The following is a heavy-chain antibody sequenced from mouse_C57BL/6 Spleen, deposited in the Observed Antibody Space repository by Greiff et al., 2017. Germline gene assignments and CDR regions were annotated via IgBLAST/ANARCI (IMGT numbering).Heavy chain of an antibody. CDR3: ARPPFAY. CDR1: GFTFSDSG. Sequence: DVMLVESGGGLVKPGGSLKLSCAASGFTFSDSGMHWVRQAPEKGLEWVAYISSGSSTIYYADTVKGRFTISRDNAKNTLFLQMTSLRSEDTAMYYCARPPFAYWGQGTLVTVSA. J-gene: IGHJ3*01. CDR2: ISSGSSTI. V-gene: IGHV5-17*01.